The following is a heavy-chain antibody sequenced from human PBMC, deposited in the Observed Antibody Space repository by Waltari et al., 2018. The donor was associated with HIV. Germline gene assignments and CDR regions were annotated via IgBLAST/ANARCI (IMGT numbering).Heavy chain of an antibody. J-gene: IGHJ6*02. V-gene: IGHV1-69*06. CDR3: ARDQDCSGGSCYYYGMDV. Sequence: QVQLVQSGAEVKKPGSSVKVSCKASGGTFSSYAISWVRQAAGQGLEWMGGIIPIFGTANYAQKFQGRVTITADKSTSTAYMELSSLRSEDTAVYYCARDQDCSGGSCYYYGMDVWGQGTTVTVSS. CDR1: GGTFSSYA. CDR2: IIPIFGTA. D-gene: IGHD2-15*01.